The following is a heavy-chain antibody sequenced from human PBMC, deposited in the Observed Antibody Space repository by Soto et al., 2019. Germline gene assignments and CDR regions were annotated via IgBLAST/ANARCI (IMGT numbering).Heavy chain of an antibody. V-gene: IGHV1-3*01. J-gene: IGHJ3*02. CDR3: ARGPAIWYYGDYDDAFDI. CDR2: INAGNGNT. D-gene: IGHD4-17*01. CDR1: VYTFTSYA. Sequence: ASVTVSCTASVYTFTSYAMHWVRQAPGQRLEWMGWINAGNGNTKYSQKFQGRVTITRDTSASTAYMELSSLRSEDTAVYYCARGPAIWYYGDYDDAFDIWGQGTMVTVSS.